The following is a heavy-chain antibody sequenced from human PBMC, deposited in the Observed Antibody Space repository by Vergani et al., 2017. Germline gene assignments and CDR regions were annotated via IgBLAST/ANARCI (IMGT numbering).Heavy chain of an antibody. CDR3: ARERNAYYDFWSGYYTQCYCDY. Sequence: EVQLVESGGGVVRPGGSLRLSCAASGFTFDDYGMSWVRQAPGKGLEWVSGINWNGGSTGYADSVKGRFTISRDNAKNSLYLQMNSLRAEDTALYYCARERNAYYDFWSGYYTQCYCDYWGQGALVTVSS. CDR1: GFTFDDYG. D-gene: IGHD3-3*01. J-gene: IGHJ4*02. V-gene: IGHV3-20*04. CDR2: INWNGGST.